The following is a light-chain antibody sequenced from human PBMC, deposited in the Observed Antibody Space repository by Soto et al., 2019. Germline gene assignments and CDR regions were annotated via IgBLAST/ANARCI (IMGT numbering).Light chain of an antibody. CDR2: DVS. CDR3: QQYNSYWT. CDR1: QSINNL. V-gene: IGKV1-5*01. J-gene: IGKJ1*01. Sequence: DVQMTQSPSTLSASVGERVTITCRASQSINNLLAWYQQKPGKAPKFLIYDVSTLESGVPSRFSGSGSGTEFTLTISSLQPEDFATYYCQQYNSYWTFGKGTKVDIK.